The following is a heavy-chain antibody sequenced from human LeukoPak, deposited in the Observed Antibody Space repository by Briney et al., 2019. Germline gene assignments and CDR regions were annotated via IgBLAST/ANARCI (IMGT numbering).Heavy chain of an antibody. CDR1: GFTFSSYG. V-gene: IGHV3-30*02. D-gene: IGHD6-6*01. J-gene: IGHJ4*02. CDR3: AKSPDYSSSAAFDY. Sequence: GSLRLSCAASGFTFSSYGMHWVRQAPGKGLEWVAFIRYDGSNKYYADFVKGRFTISRDNSKNTLYLQMNSLRAEDTAVYYCAKSPDYSSSAAFDYWGQGTLVTVSS. CDR2: IRYDGSNK.